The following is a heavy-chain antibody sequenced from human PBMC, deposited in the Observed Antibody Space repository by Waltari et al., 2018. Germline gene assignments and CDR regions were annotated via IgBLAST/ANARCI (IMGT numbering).Heavy chain of an antibody. V-gene: IGHV1-45*02. D-gene: IGHD2-15*01. CDR3: ARSALGYCSGGSCYGMDV. Sequence: QMQLVQSGAEVKKTGSSVKVSCKASGYTFTYRYLHWVRQAPGHALEWMGWITPFNGNTNYAQKFQDRVTITRDRSMSTAYMELSSLRSEDTAMYYCARSALGYCSGGSCYGMDVWGQGTTVTVSS. J-gene: IGHJ6*02. CDR2: ITPFNGNT. CDR1: GYTFTYRY.